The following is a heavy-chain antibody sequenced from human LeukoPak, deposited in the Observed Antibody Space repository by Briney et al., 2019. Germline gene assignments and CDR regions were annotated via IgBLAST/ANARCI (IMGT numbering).Heavy chain of an antibody. D-gene: IGHD3-22*01. V-gene: IGHV3-48*04. CDR1: GFTFSTYS. CDR2: ISSTGTI. J-gene: IGHJ4*02. CDR3: ARVRDDSSGY. Sequence: GGSLRLSCAASGFTFSTYSMNWVRQAPGKGLEGVSYISSTGTIYYADSVKGRFTISRDNAKNSLYLQMNSLRAEDTAVYYCARVRDDSSGYWGQGTLVTVSS.